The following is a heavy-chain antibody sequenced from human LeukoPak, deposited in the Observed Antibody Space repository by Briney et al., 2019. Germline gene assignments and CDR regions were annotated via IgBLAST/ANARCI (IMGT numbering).Heavy chain of an antibody. V-gene: IGHV4-39*07. CDR1: GGSISSSSYY. D-gene: IGHD3-22*01. Sequence: SETLSLTCTVSGGSISSSSYYWGWIRQPPGKGLEWIGSIYYSGSTYYNPSLKSRVTISVDTSKNQFSLKLSSVTAADTAVYYCARGAYDSSGPFDYWGQGTLVTVSS. J-gene: IGHJ4*02. CDR2: IYYSGST. CDR3: ARGAYDSSGPFDY.